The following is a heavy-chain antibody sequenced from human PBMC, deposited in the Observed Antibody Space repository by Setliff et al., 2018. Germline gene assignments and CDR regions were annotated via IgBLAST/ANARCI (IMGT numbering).Heavy chain of an antibody. V-gene: IGHV3-33*06. CDR2: IWYDGSNK. CDR3: AKDQVYSSGWHELYYFDY. Sequence: GESLKISCAASGFTFSSYGMHWVRQAPGKGLEWVAVIWYDGSNKYYADSVKGRFTISRDNSKNTLYLQMNSLRAEDTAVYYCAKDQVYSSGWHELYYFDYWGQGTLVTVSS. J-gene: IGHJ4*02. D-gene: IGHD6-19*01. CDR1: GFTFSSYG.